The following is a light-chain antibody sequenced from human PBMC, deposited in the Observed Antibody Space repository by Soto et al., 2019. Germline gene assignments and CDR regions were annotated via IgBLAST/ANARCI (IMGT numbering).Light chain of an antibody. CDR3: QQYNKWPPLT. V-gene: IGKV3-15*01. J-gene: IGKJ4*01. CDR1: QSVSRD. Sequence: EIVMTQSPATLSVSPGERATLSCRASQSVSRDLAWYQQKPGQAPRLLIYGVSTRASGIPARFSGSGSGTECTLTISSLQSEDFAVYYCQQYNKWPPLTFGGGTKVEIK. CDR2: GVS.